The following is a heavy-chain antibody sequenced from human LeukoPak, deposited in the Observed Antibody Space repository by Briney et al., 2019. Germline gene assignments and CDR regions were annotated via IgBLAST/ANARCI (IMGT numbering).Heavy chain of an antibody. D-gene: IGHD2-15*01. Sequence: EPSETLSLTCVVSGGSVSGYYWGWIRQPPGRGLEWIGYVYYSGSTNYNPSFKSPITISVDTSRNQFSLQLSSVTAADTAVYYCARIHRYCSGGACYVLDNWGQGTLVAVSS. J-gene: IGHJ4*02. CDR3: ARIHRYCSGGACYVLDN. CDR2: VYYSGST. V-gene: IGHV4-59*02. CDR1: GGSVSGYY.